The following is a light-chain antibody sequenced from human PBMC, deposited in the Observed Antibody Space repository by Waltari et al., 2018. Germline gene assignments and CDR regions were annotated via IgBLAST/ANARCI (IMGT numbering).Light chain of an antibody. V-gene: IGLV3-21*04. Sequence: SYVVTQSPSVSVAPGETARITCGGDNIGRKSVHWYQQRPGQAPVLVISYDSDRPSGIPERFSGSNSGNTATLTISWVEAEDEAYYYCLVWHSTIDHQGVFGGGTKLTVL. J-gene: IGLJ2*01. CDR2: YDS. CDR1: NIGRKS. CDR3: LVWHSTIDHQGV.